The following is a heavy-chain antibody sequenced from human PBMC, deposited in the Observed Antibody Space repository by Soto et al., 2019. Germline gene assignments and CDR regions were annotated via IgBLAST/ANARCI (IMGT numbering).Heavy chain of an antibody. V-gene: IGHV4-4*02. D-gene: IGHD2-15*01. CDR1: GGYISSSNW. Sequence: QVQLQESGPGLVKTSGTLSLTCAVSGGYISSSNWWSWVRQPPGKWLEWIGEIYHIGSTNYNPSLKSRVTISLDKSKNQFALKMSSVSAVDTAVYYCAGRYCSGGSCYYYGMDVWGQGTTVTVSS. J-gene: IGHJ6*02. CDR2: IYHIGST. CDR3: AGRYCSGGSCYYYGMDV.